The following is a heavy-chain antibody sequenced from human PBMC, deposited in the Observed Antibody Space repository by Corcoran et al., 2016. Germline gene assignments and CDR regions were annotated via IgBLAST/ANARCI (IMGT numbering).Heavy chain of an antibody. CDR1: GDSVSNNNAA. CDR2: TYYRSTWYN. Sequence: QVQLQQSGPGLVKPSQTLSLTCGISGDSVSNNNAAWHWIRQSPSRGLEWLGRTYYRSTWYNDYALSVRSRITINADTSKNQFSLQLKSVTPEDTAVYYCARDPVPPMASGGPWDYWGQGTLVTVSS. CDR3: ARDPVPPMASGGPWDY. D-gene: IGHD1-26*01. V-gene: IGHV6-1*01. J-gene: IGHJ4*02.